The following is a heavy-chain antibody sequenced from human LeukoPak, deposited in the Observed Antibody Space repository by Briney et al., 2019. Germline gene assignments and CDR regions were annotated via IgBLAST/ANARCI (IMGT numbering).Heavy chain of an antibody. CDR1: GFTFSSYA. CDR3: ARGAYYYDSSGYY. D-gene: IGHD3-22*01. Sequence: PGRSLRLSCAASGFTFSSYAMHWVRQAPGKGLEWVAVISYDGSNKYYADSVKGRFTISRDNSKNTLYLQMNSLRAEDTAVYYCARGAYYYDSSGYYWGQGTLATVSS. J-gene: IGHJ4*02. CDR2: ISYDGSNK. V-gene: IGHV3-30-3*01.